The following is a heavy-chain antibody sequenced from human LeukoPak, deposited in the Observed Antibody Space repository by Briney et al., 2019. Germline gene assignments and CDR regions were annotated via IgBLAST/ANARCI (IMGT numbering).Heavy chain of an antibody. Sequence: SETLSLTCTVSGGSISSSSYYWGWIRQPPGKGLEWIGSIYYSGSTYYNPSLKSRVTISVDTSKNQFSLKLSSVTAADTAVYYCASSSSGWYGGFDYWGQGTLVTVSS. V-gene: IGHV4-39*07. CDR1: GGSISSSSYY. CDR2: IYYSGST. D-gene: IGHD6-19*01. J-gene: IGHJ4*02. CDR3: ASSSSGWYGGFDY.